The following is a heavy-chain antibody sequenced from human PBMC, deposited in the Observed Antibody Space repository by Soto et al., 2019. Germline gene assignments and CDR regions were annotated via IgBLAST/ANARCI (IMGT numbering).Heavy chain of an antibody. CDR3: AKDRYFDWLSPFDY. V-gene: IGHV3-11*01. CDR2: IDNSGNTV. Sequence: QEYLVESGGGLVKPGGSLRLSCAASGFSFSDSYMSWVRQAPGMGLEWISYIDNSGNTVKYADSVRGRFTISRDNAKNSLYLQMNSLRAEDTAVYYCAKDRYFDWLSPFDYWGQGTLVTVSS. D-gene: IGHD3-9*01. CDR1: GFSFSDSY. J-gene: IGHJ4*02.